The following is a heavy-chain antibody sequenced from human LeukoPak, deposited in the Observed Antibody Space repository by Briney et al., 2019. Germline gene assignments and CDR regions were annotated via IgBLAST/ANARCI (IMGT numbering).Heavy chain of an antibody. CDR3: ARSSDYGVDY. V-gene: IGHV4-39*07. D-gene: IGHD4-17*01. CDR2: IYYSGST. Sequence: IPSETLSLTCTVSGGSISSSSYYWGWIRQPPGKGLEWIGSIYYSGSTYYNPSLKSRVTISVDTSKNQFSLKLSSVTAADTAVYYCARSSDYGVDYWGQGTLVTVSS. J-gene: IGHJ4*02. CDR1: GGSISSSSYY.